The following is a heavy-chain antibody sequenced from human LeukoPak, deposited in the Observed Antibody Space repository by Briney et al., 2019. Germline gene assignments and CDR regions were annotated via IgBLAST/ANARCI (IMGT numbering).Heavy chain of an antibody. Sequence: GGSLRLSCVASGFTLSNYWMSWVRQAPGKGLEWVANIQKDGSEKHYVASVEGRFTISRDNAENSLFLQLNSLRVGDTAVYYCVRLWDSSGFFGYWGQGALVTVSS. J-gene: IGHJ4*02. D-gene: IGHD3-22*01. CDR2: IQKDGSEK. V-gene: IGHV3-7*01. CDR3: VRLWDSSGFFGY. CDR1: GFTLSNYW.